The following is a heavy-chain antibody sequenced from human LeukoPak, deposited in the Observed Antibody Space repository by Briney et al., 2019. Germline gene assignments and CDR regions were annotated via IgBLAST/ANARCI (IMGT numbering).Heavy chain of an antibody. CDR1: GYTFTGYY. J-gene: IGHJ4*02. V-gene: IGHV1-2*02. CDR2: INPNSGGT. Sequence: GASVKVSCKASGYTFTGYYMHWVRQAPGQGLEWMGWINPNSGGTNYAQKFQGRVTMTRDTSISTAYMELSRLRSDDTAVYYCARGTSRLVWGSPDFDYWGQGTLVTVSS. D-gene: IGHD6-6*01. CDR3: ARGTSRLVWGSPDFDY.